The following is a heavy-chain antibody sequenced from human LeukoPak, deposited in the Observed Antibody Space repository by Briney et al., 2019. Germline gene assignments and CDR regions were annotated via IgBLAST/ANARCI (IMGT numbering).Heavy chain of an antibody. V-gene: IGHV3-7*01. D-gene: IGHD1-26*01. J-gene: IGHJ5*01. CDR3: ARVRPGDADS. Sequence: GGSLRLSCAASGFAFSTYWMTWVRQAPEMGLEWVASISQDGGGTYYGDPVKGRFTISRDNAKNSLYLQMNSLRADDTAVYYCARVRPGDADSWGQGTLVSVSS. CDR1: GFAFSTYW. CDR2: ISQDGGGT.